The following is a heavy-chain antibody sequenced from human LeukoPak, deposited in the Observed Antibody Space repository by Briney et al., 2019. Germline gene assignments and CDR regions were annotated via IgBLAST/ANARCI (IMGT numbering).Heavy chain of an antibody. V-gene: IGHV4-39*01. CDR1: GGSIRSSYYY. Sequence: SETLSLTCTVSGGSIRSSYYYWGWIRQPPGKGLEWIGSIYDSGSTYYNPSLKSRVTISVDTSKNQFSLKLSSVTAADTAVYYCARQYCSSTSYYLHWFDPWGQGTLVTVSS. CDR3: ARQYCSSTSYYLHWFDP. D-gene: IGHD2-2*01. CDR2: IYDSGST. J-gene: IGHJ5*02.